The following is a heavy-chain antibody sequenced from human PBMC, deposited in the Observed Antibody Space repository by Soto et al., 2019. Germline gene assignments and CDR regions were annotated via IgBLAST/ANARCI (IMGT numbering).Heavy chain of an antibody. CDR1: GFTFITYW. V-gene: IGHV3-7*01. Sequence: EVQLVQSGGDLVQPGGSLRLSCVASGFTFITYWMTWVRQAPGMGLEWVAGIKEDASEKVYVDSVKGRFSISRDNAKNSLYLQLNSLRAEDTAVYYCATAISSPFSNFDSWGQGSLVTVSS. CDR3: ATAISSPFSNFDS. D-gene: IGHD2-2*01. J-gene: IGHJ4*02. CDR2: IKEDASEK.